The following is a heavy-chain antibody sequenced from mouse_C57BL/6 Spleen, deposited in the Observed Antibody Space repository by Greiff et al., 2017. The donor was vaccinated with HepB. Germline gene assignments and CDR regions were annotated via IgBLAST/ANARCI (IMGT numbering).Heavy chain of an antibody. CDR1: GYSITSGYD. V-gene: IGHV3-1*01. D-gene: IGHD1-1*01. CDR2: ISYSGST. CDR3: ARGYGSSYGYFDV. Sequence: LQQSGPGMVKPSQSLSLTCTVTGYSITSGYDWHWIRHFPGNKLEWMGYISYSGSTNYNPSLKSRISITHDTSKNHFFLKLNSVTTEDTATYYCARGYGSSYGYFDVWGTGTTVTVSS. J-gene: IGHJ1*03.